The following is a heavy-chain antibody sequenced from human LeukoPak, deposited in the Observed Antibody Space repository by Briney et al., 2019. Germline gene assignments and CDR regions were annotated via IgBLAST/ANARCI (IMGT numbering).Heavy chain of an antibody. V-gene: IGHV3-21*01. D-gene: IGHD3-10*01. J-gene: IGHJ5*02. CDR2: ISSSSSYI. Sequence: GGSLRLSCAASGFTVSSNYMSWVRQAPGKGLEWVSSISSSSSYIYYADSVKGRFTISRDNAKNSLYLQMNSLRAEDTAVYYCASDYGSGSYLNWFDPWGQGTLVTVSS. CDR3: ASDYGSGSYLNWFDP. CDR1: GFTVSSNY.